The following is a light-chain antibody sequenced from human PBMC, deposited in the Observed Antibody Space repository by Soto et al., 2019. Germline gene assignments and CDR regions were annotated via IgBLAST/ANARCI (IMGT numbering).Light chain of an antibody. CDR2: RNN. CDR1: SSNLGSNY. V-gene: IGLV1-47*01. CDR3: AAWDDSLSGHVV. Sequence: QSVLTQPPSASGTPRQRVTISCSGSSSNLGSNYVYWYQQLPGTAPKLLIYRNNTRPSGVPDRFSGSKSGTSASLAISGLRSEDEADYYCAAWDDSLSGHVVFGGGTQLTVL. J-gene: IGLJ2*01.